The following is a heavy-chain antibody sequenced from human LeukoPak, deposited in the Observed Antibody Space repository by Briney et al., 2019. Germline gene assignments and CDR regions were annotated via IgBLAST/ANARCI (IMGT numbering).Heavy chain of an antibody. CDR3: AKKIEMATIRVFDY. J-gene: IGHJ4*02. D-gene: IGHD5-24*01. V-gene: IGHV3-30-3*02. Sequence: PGGSLRLSCAASGFTFSSYAMHWVRQAPGKGLEWVAVISYDGSNKYYADSVEGRFTISRDNSKNTLYLQMNSLRAEDTAIYYCAKKIEMATIRVFDYWGQGTLVTVSS. CDR1: GFTFSSYA. CDR2: ISYDGSNK.